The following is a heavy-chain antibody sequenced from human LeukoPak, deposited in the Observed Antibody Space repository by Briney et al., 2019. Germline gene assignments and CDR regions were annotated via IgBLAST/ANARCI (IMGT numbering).Heavy chain of an antibody. CDR1: GFTFTSYA. CDR3: ARWGVGGY. Sequence: PRGSLRLSCAASGFTFTSYAINWVRHAPGKGLEWVSYISSSGTIYYADFVKGRFTIYRDNAKNSLYLQMNSLRAEDTAVYYCARWGVGGYWGQGTLVTVSS. V-gene: IGHV3-48*03. CDR2: ISSSGTI. J-gene: IGHJ4*02. D-gene: IGHD3-16*01.